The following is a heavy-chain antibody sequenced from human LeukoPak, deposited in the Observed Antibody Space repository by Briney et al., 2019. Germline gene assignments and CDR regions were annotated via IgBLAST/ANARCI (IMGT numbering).Heavy chain of an antibody. CDR2: IIPIFGTA. CDR3: ATVTMVRGAAGGYFDY. J-gene: IGHJ4*02. D-gene: IGHD3-10*01. V-gene: IGHV1-69*06. CDR1: GGTFSSYA. Sequence: SVKVSCKASGGTFSSYAISWVRQAPGQGLEWMGGIIPIFGTANYAQKFQGRVTITADKSTGTAYMELSSLRSEDTAVYYCATVTMVRGAAGGYFDYWGQGTLVTVSS.